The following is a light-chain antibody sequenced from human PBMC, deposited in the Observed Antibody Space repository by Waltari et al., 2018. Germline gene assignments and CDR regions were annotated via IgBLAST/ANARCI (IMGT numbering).Light chain of an antibody. CDR2: GAS. CDR3: QQYGSKWGFT. J-gene: IGKJ3*01. Sequence: EIVLTQSPGTLSLSPGERAPLSCRASQSVSSSYLAWYQQKPGQAPRLLIYGASSRATGIPDRFSGSGSGTDFTLTISRLEPEDFAVYYCQQYGSKWGFTFGPGTKVDIK. CDR1: QSVSSSY. V-gene: IGKV3-20*01.